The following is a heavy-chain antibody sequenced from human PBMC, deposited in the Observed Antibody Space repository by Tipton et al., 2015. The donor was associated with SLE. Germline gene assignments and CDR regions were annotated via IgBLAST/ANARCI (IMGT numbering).Heavy chain of an antibody. Sequence: LRLSCTVSGGSISPNYWSWIRQPPGKGLGWIGYISYTGNTNYDPSLKSRVTISVDTSKNQFSLKLSSVTAADTAVYYCARERYGFFDYWGQGTLVTVSS. CDR2: ISYTGNT. CDR3: ARERYGFFDY. CDR1: GGSISPNY. J-gene: IGHJ4*02. D-gene: IGHD3-16*01. V-gene: IGHV4-59*01.